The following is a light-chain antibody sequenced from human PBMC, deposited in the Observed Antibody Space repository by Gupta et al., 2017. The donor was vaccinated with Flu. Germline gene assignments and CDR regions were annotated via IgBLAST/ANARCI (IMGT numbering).Light chain of an antibody. CDR2: DGT. V-gene: IGLV2-11*01. J-gene: IGLJ2*01. Sequence: QSALTQPRSVSGSPGQSVTISCNGTTSDVGTYHYVSWYQQHPGKAPKLMIYDGTKRPSGVLVCFSGSTSATTPTLTVSGGEADDEYYYYSCSNSATLVFGGGTKLTVL. CDR3: CSNSATLV. CDR1: TSDVGTYHY.